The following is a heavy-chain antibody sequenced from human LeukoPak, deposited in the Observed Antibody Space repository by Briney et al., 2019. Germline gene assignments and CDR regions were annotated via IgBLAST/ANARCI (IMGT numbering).Heavy chain of an antibody. V-gene: IGHV4-38-2*01. CDR3: ARYRYGGPADY. Sequence: SETLSLTCAVSGSAIRTGYYWGWLRQPPGKELEWIGSIYHGGSTYYTPSLKSRVSISVDTSKNHFSLSLNSVTVADSAVYYCARYRYGGPADYWSPGTLITVSS. D-gene: IGHD3-16*02. CDR2: IYHGGST. CDR1: GSAIRTGYY. J-gene: IGHJ4*02.